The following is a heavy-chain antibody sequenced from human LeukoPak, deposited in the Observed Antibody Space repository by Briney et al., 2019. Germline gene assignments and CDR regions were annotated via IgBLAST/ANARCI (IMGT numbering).Heavy chain of an antibody. CDR1: GGSFSGYY. CDR2: INHSGST. Sequence: PSETLSLTCAVYGGSFSGYYWSWIRQPPGKGLEWIGEINHSGSTNYNPSLKSRVTISVDTSKNQFSLKLSSVTAADTAVYYCAGAKNHCSSTSCYEGLDYWGQGTLVTVSS. J-gene: IGHJ4*02. V-gene: IGHV4-34*01. D-gene: IGHD2-2*01. CDR3: AGAKNHCSSTSCYEGLDY.